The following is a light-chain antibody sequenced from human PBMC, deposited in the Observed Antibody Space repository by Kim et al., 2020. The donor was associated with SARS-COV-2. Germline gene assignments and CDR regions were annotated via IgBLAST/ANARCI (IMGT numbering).Light chain of an antibody. CDR2: LNSDGSH. J-gene: IGLJ2*01. CDR1: SGHGSYS. Sequence: ASAKLTCTLSSGHGSYSIAWHQQQAEKGPRYLMKLNSDGSHSKGDGIPDRFSGSSSGAERHLTISSLQSDDEADYYCQTWGTGTVVFGGGTQLTVL. CDR3: QTWGTGTVV. V-gene: IGLV4-69*01.